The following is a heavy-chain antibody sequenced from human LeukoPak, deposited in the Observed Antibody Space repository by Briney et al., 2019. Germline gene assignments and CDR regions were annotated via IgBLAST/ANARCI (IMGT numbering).Heavy chain of an antibody. D-gene: IGHD5-12*01. Sequence: SETLSLTCTVSGGSISSGSYYWSWIRQPAGKGLEWIGRIYTSGSTNYNPSLKSRVTISVDTSKNQFSLKLSSVTAADTAVYYCARAMKGYSGYDSWWRYYFDYWGQGTLVTVSS. CDR3: ARAMKGYSGYDSWWRYYFDY. V-gene: IGHV4-61*02. J-gene: IGHJ4*02. CDR1: GGSISSGSYY. CDR2: IYTSGST.